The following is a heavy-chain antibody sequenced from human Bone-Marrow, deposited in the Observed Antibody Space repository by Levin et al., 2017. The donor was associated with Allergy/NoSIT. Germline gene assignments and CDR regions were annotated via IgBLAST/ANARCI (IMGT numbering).Heavy chain of an antibody. Sequence: SQTLSLTCAISGDSVSSNSAAWNWIRQSPSRGLEWLGRTYYRSKWYNDYAVSVKSRITINPDTSKNQFSLQLNSVTPEDTAVYYCARDNMWVYSSSSLSEDYYYYGMDVWGQGTTVTVSS. CDR2: TYYRSKWYN. D-gene: IGHD6-6*01. J-gene: IGHJ6*02. V-gene: IGHV6-1*01. CDR3: ARDNMWVYSSSSLSEDYYYYGMDV. CDR1: GDSVSSNSAA.